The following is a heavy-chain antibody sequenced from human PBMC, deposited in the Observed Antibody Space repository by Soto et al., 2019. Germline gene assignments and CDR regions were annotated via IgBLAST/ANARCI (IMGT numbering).Heavy chain of an antibody. J-gene: IGHJ4*02. V-gene: IGHV3-48*03. CDR3: ARPQSSGVLDYFEY. CDR2: ISSSGSTI. D-gene: IGHD3-10*01. Sequence: GGSLRLSCAVSGFTFSSYEMNWVRQAPGKGLEWVSYISSSGSTIYYADSVKGRFTISRDNAKNALYLQMNSLRAEDTAVYYCARPQSSGVLDYFEYWGQGTLVT. CDR1: GFTFSSYE.